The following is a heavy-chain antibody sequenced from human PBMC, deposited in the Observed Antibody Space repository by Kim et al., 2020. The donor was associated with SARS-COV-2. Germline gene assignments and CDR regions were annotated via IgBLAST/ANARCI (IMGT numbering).Heavy chain of an antibody. CDR3: ASNSYGDYDYYYYGMDV. CDR2: IIPIFGTA. J-gene: IGHJ6*02. D-gene: IGHD4-17*01. Sequence: SVKVSCKASGGTFSSYAISWVRQAPGQGLEWMGGIIPIFGTANYAQKFQGRVTITADESTSTAYMELSSLRSEDTAVYYCASNSYGDYDYYYYGMDVWGQGTTVTVSS. V-gene: IGHV1-69*13. CDR1: GGTFSSYA.